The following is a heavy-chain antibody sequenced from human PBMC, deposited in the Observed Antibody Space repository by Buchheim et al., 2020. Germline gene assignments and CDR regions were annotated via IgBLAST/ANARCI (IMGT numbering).Heavy chain of an antibody. J-gene: IGHJ2*01. D-gene: IGHD2-15*01. Sequence: QLQLQESGPGLVKASETLSLTCTVSGASVSSSAYHWGWIRQPPGKGLEWIGLIYYSGNTYFSPSLKSRIPMSEDTSKNQFSLSLNSVTAADTAAYYCARQLEVGKWYFDLWGRGTL. CDR3: ARQLEVGKWYFDL. CDR1: GASVSSSAYH. V-gene: IGHV4-39*01. CDR2: IYYSGNT.